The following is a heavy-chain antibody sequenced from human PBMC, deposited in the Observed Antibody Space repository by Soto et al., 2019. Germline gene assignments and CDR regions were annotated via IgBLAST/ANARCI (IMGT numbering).Heavy chain of an antibody. CDR1: GGSISSNNW. Sequence: PSETLSLTCAVSGGSISSNNWWSWVRQSPGKGLEWIGEIYHTGSTNYNPSLKGRVTISLDKSKNQFSLKLSSVTAADTAVFYCARGNYYDILTCYYSSFDYWGQGTLVT. J-gene: IGHJ4*02. CDR2: IYHTGST. V-gene: IGHV4-4*02. D-gene: IGHD3-9*01. CDR3: ARGNYYDILTCYYSSFDY.